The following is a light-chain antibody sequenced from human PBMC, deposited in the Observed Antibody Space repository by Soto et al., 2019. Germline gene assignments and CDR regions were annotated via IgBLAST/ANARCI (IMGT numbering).Light chain of an antibody. Sequence: QAVVTQPPSVSGAPGQRVTISCTGSSSNIGAGYDVHWYQQLPGTAPKLLIYGNSNRPSGVPDRFSGSKSGTSASLAITGLQAEDEADYHCQSYDSSLSGWVFGGGTKVTVL. CDR2: GNS. CDR1: SSNIGAGYD. J-gene: IGLJ3*02. CDR3: QSYDSSLSGWV. V-gene: IGLV1-40*01.